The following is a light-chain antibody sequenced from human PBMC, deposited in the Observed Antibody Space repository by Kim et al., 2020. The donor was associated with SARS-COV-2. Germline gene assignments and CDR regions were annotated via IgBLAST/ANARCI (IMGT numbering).Light chain of an antibody. J-gene: IGLJ1*01. CDR2: DDT. V-gene: IGLV1-40*01. CDR3: QSYDSGLGGSV. Sequence: RVTTTCTGGSCNVGAGYDVHCYQQLPGTTPKLVIYDDTTRPSGIPDRFSGSKSGTSASLAITGLLAADEADYYCQSYDSGLGGSVFGAGTKVTVL. CDR1: SCNVGAGYD.